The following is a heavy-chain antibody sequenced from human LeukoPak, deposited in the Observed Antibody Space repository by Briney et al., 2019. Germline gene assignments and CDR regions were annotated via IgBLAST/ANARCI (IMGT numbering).Heavy chain of an antibody. CDR2: ISSSGSTI. J-gene: IGHJ4*02. CDR3: ARDGGLWDFDWLPIDY. CDR1: GFTFSSYE. V-gene: IGHV3-48*03. D-gene: IGHD3-9*01. Sequence: GGSLRLSCAASGFTFSSYEMNWVRQAPGKGLEWVSYISSSGSTIYYADSVKGRFTISRDNAKNTLYLQMNSLRAEDTAVYYCARDGGLWDFDWLPIDYWGQGTLVTVSS.